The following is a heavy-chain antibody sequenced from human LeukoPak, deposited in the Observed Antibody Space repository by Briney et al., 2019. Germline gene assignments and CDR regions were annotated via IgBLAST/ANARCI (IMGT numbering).Heavy chain of an antibody. J-gene: IGHJ4*02. D-gene: IGHD1-1*01. CDR2: IYYSGST. V-gene: IGHV4-59*01. CDR3: ARETGTFRYFDY. Sequence: PSETLSLTCTVSGGSISSYYWSWIRQPPGKGLEWIGYIYYSGSTNYNPSLKSRVTISVDTSKNQFSLKLSSVTAADTAVYYCARETGTFRYFDYWGQGTLVTVSS. CDR1: GGSISSYY.